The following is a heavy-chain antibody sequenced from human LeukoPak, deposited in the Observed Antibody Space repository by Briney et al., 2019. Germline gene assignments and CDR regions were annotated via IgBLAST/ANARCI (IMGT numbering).Heavy chain of an antibody. V-gene: IGHV4-61*05. Sequence: SETLSLTCTVSGGSISSSSYYWSWIRQPPGKGLEWIGYIYYSGSTNYNPSLKSRVTISVDTSKNQFSLKLRSVTAADTAVYYCARLGQGFDYWGQGTLVTVSS. CDR3: ARLGQGFDY. CDR1: GGSISSSSYY. CDR2: IYYSGST. J-gene: IGHJ4*02. D-gene: IGHD3-10*01.